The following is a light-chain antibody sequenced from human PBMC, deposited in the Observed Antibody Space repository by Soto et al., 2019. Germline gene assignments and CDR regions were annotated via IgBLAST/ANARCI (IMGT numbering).Light chain of an antibody. CDR1: QSIFYSSNNKNY. CDR2: WAS. CDR3: HQYHSAPYT. J-gene: IGKJ2*01. Sequence: DIVMTQSPDSLAVPLGERATINCKSSQSIFYSSNNKNYLAWYQQKPGQPPRLLISWASTRESGVPDRFSGSGSGTDFTLTISSLQAEDVAVYYCHQYHSAPYTFGQGTKLEIK. V-gene: IGKV4-1*01.